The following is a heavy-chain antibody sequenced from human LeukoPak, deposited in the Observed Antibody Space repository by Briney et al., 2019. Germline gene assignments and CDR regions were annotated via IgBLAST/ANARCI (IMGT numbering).Heavy chain of an antibody. J-gene: IGHJ6*02. CDR1: GFTFSDYS. D-gene: IGHD5/OR15-5a*01. CDR2: ISSSSDYI. V-gene: IGHV3-21*01. Sequence: GGSLRLSCPASGFTFSDYSMSWVRQAPGKGLEWVASISSSSDYIYYADSVKGRFTISRDNARNSLYLQMNSLRAEDTAVYYCARSRSVSNYKGMDVWGQGTTVTVSS. CDR3: ARSRSVSNYKGMDV.